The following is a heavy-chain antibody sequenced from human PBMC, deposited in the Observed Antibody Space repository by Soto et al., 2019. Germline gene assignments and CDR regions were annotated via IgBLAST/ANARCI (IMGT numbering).Heavy chain of an antibody. J-gene: IGHJ4*02. CDR3: ARATSAYYFDY. V-gene: IGHV3-21*01. CDR2: ISSSSSYI. D-gene: IGHD4-4*01. Sequence: EVQLVESGGGLVKPGGSLRLSCAASDFTFSSYSMNWVRQAPGKGLEWVSSISSSSSYIYYADSVKGRFTISRDNAKNSLYLQMNSLRAEDTAVYYCARATSAYYFDYWGQGTLVTVSS. CDR1: DFTFSSYS.